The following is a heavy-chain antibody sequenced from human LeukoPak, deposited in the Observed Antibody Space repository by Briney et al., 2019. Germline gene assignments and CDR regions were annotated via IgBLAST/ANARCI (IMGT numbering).Heavy chain of an antibody. CDR2: ISAYNGNT. J-gene: IGHJ4*02. D-gene: IGHD5-12*01. Sequence: ASVKVSCKASGYTFTRYGISWVRQAPGQGLEWMGWISAYNGNTNYAQKLQGRVTMTTDTSTSTAYMELRSLRSDDTAVYYCAREASDIVATIPYFDYWGQETLVIVSS. CDR1: GYTFTRYG. V-gene: IGHV1-18*01. CDR3: AREASDIVATIPYFDY.